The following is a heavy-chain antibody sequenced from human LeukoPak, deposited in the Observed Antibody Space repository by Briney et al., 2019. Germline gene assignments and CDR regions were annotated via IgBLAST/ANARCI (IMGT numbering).Heavy chain of an antibody. CDR3: AKDCPNYDSRGWETKDAFDI. CDR1: GGSVRCFY. Sequence: SENLSLTCSGSGGSVRCFYWSWLRQRPGKGLEGILYIYYSGRTNDNPSLKSRVTISLDTSKNQSSLKLTSVTAADTAVYYCAKDCPNYDSRGWETKDAFDIWGQGTMVAVSS. J-gene: IGHJ3*02. D-gene: IGHD3-22*01. V-gene: IGHV4-59*02. CDR2: IYYSGRT.